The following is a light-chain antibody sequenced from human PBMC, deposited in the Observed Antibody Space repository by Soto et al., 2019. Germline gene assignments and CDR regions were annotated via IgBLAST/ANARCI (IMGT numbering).Light chain of an antibody. V-gene: IGLV2-11*01. J-gene: IGLJ2*01. CDR3: CSYAGNYNLV. CDR1: SSDVGGYHY. CDR2: DVS. Sequence: QPVLTQPRSVSGSLGQSVTISCTGSSSDVGGYHYVSWYQQHPGEAPKLIIFDVSKRPSGVPARFSGSKSGNEASLTVSGLQADDEGDYYCCSYAGNYNLVFGGGTKLTVL.